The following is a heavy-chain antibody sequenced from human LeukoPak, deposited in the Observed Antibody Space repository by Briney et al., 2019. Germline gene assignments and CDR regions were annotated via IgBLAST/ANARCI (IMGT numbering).Heavy chain of an antibody. J-gene: IGHJ6*02. V-gene: IGHV1-18*01. CDR3: ARAPDPYSSGWFYYYYGMDV. CDR2: ISTYNGNT. D-gene: IGHD6-19*01. CDR1: GYTFTKYG. Sequence: ASVKVSCKASGYTFTKYGITWVRQAPGQGLEWMGWISTYNGNTNYAQKLQGRVTMTTDTSTSTAYMELRSLRSDDTAVYYCARAPDPYSSGWFYYYYGMDVWGQGTTVTVSS.